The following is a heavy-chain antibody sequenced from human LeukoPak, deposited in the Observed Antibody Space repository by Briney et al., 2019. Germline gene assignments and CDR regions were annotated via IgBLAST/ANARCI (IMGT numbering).Heavy chain of an antibody. D-gene: IGHD1-26*01. V-gene: IGHV1-69*04. J-gene: IGHJ1*01. CDR2: IIPILGIA. CDR1: GGTFSSYA. CDR3: ASAIPSIVGAAGYFQH. Sequence: ASVKVSCKASGGTFSSYAISWVRQAPGQGLEWMGRIIPILGIANYAQKFQGRVTITADKSTSTAYMELSSLRSEDTAVYYCASAIPSIVGAAGYFQHWGQGTLVTVSS.